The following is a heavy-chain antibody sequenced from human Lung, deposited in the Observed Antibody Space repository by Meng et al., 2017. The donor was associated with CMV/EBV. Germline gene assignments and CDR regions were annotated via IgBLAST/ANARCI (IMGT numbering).Heavy chain of an antibody. D-gene: IGHD3-10*01. CDR3: AREEGIGGFDP. Sequence: QVQLQGWGRGLVKPSEPLSLPCTVSGGSISSYYWSWIRQPPGKGLEWIGDIYYSGSTNYNPSLKSRVTISVDTPKNQFSLKLSSVTAADTAVYYCAREEGIGGFDPWGQGTLVTVSS. CDR1: GGSISSYY. J-gene: IGHJ5*02. CDR2: IYYSGST. V-gene: IGHV4-59*01.